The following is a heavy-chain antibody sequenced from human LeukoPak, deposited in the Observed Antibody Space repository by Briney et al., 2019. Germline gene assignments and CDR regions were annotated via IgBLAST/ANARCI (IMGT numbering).Heavy chain of an antibody. J-gene: IGHJ4*02. V-gene: IGHV1-24*01. Sequence: ASVNVSCKVSGYTLTELSMHWVRQAPGKGLEWMGGFDPEDGETIYAQKFQGRVTMTEDTSTDTAYMELSSLRSEDTAVYYCATDYSGSYYFDYWGQGTLVTVSS. CDR2: FDPEDGET. D-gene: IGHD1-26*01. CDR1: GYTLTELS. CDR3: ATDYSGSYYFDY.